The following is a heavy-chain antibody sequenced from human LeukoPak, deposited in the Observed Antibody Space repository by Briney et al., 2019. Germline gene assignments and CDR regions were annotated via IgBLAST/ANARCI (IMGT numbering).Heavy chain of an antibody. V-gene: IGHV4-34*01. Sequence: PSESLSLTCAAYGGSFSAYYWSWVRQPPGKGLEWVWEINHSGSTNYYPSLKSRVTISEDASKDQFSLKLSSVTAADTAVYCCARRVQWVPAANGMANYYYYMDVWGKGTTVTVSS. J-gene: IGHJ6*03. CDR1: GGSFSAYY. CDR3: ARRVQWVPAANGMANYYYYMDV. D-gene: IGHD2-2*01. CDR2: INHSGST.